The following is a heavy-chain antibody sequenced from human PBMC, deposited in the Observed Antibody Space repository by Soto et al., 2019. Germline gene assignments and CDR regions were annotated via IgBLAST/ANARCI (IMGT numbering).Heavy chain of an antibody. D-gene: IGHD2-8*01. J-gene: IGHJ5*02. Sequence: QLQLQASGPGLMKPSETLSLTCTVSGGSISSSSYYWGWIRQPPGKGLEWIGSIYYSGSTYYNPSLKSRVTISVDTSKNQFSLKLSSVTAADTAVYYCARHPGSMVYANNWFDPWGQGTLVTVSS. V-gene: IGHV4-39*01. CDR3: ARHPGSMVYANNWFDP. CDR1: GGSISSSSYY. CDR2: IYYSGST.